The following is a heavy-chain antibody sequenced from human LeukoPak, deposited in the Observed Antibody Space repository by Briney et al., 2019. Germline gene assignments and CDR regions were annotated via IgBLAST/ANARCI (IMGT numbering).Heavy chain of an antibody. D-gene: IGHD1-7*01. J-gene: IGHJ3*02. V-gene: IGHV4-61*02. CDR2: IYTSGST. CDR1: GGSISSGSYY. Sequence: SETLSLTCTVSGGSISSGSYYWSWIRQPAGKGLEWIGRIYTSGSTNYNPSLKSRVTISVDTSKNQFSLKLSSVTAADTAVYYCARANWNYARDAFDIWGQGTMVTVSS. CDR3: ARANWNYARDAFDI.